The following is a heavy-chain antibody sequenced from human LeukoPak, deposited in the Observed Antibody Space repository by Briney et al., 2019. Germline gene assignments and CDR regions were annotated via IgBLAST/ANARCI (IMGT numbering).Heavy chain of an antibody. CDR3: YRDVTAPASDAFDI. CDR1: GGTFSSYA. CDR2: IIPIFGTA. V-gene: IGHV1-69*05. Sequence: AVKVSCKASGGTFSSYAISWVRQAPGQGLEWMGGIIPIFGTANYAQKFPGKVRITTYKSNTKTYMYLSSLRSDAGDADYYYRDVTAPASDAFDIWGQGTMVTVSS. J-gene: IGHJ3*02. D-gene: IGHD2-21*02.